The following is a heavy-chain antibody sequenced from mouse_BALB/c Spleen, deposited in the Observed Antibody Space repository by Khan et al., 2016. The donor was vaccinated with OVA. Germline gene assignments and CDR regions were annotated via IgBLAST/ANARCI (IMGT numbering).Heavy chain of an antibody. CDR3: ARTNWEAYYFDY. D-gene: IGHD4-1*01. J-gene: IGHJ2*01. Sequence: EVQLQQSGSELVKPGASMKISCKASGYSFTGYTMNWVRQTHGKNLEWIGLINPYNGGDTFNQKFKGKATLTVDKSSSTAYMELLSLTYDDSAVYYCARTNWEAYYFDYWGQGTTLTVSS. V-gene: IGHV1-18*01. CDR2: INPYNGGD. CDR1: GYSFTGYT.